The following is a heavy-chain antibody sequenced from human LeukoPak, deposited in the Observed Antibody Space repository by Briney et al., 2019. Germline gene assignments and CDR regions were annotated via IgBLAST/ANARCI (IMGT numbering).Heavy chain of an antibody. Sequence: GGSLRLSCAASEFTFDDYSMHWVRQAPGKGLEWVAGISWHSRSIGYADSVKGRFTISRDNAKNSVSLQMNSLRTEDTALYYCTKDLSSQWFTDIRHYGMNVWGQGTTVAVSS. V-gene: IGHV3-9*01. CDR3: TKDLSSQWFTDIRHYGMNV. CDR1: EFTFDDYS. D-gene: IGHD3-22*01. J-gene: IGHJ6*02. CDR2: ISWHSRSI.